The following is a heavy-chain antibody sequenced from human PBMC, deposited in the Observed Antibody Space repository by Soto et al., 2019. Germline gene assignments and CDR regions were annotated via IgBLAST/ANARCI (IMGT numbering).Heavy chain of an antibody. V-gene: IGHV1-58*02. Sequence: QMKLVQSGPEVKKPGTSVKVSCKASGFTFTSSAMQWVRQARGQRLEWIGWIVVGSGNTNYAQKFQERVTITRDMSTSTAYMELSSLRSEDTAVYYCAARAYYGSGSYYQEEGWGQGTLVTVSS. CDR1: GFTFTSSA. D-gene: IGHD3-10*01. CDR3: AARAYYGSGSYYQEEG. CDR2: IVVGSGNT. J-gene: IGHJ4*02.